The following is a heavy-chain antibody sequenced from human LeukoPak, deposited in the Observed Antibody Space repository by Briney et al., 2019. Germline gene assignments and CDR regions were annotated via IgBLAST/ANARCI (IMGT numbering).Heavy chain of an antibody. V-gene: IGHV4-30-2*01. CDR2: IYHSGST. CDR1: GGSISSGDYY. CDR3: ARVWDIVVVPAAAPCAFDI. D-gene: IGHD2-2*01. Sequence: SETLSLTCTVSGGSISSGDYYWSWIRQPPGKGLEWIGYIYHSGSTYYNPSLKSRVTISVDRSKNQFSLKLSSVTAADTAVYYCARVWDIVVVPAAAPCAFDIWGQGTMVTVSS. J-gene: IGHJ3*02.